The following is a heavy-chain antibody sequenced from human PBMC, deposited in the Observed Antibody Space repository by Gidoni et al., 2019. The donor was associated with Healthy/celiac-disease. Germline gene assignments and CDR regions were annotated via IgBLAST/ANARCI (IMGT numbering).Heavy chain of an antibody. Sequence: EVQLVESGGGLVQPGGSLRLSCAASGFTFSSYWMSWVRQAPGKGLEWVANIKQDGSEKYYVDSVKGRFTISRDNAKNSLYLQMNSLRAEDTAVYYCAREEWWMIVVVDNPGGAFDIWGQGTMVTVSS. V-gene: IGHV3-7*01. CDR1: GFTFSSYW. CDR3: AREEWWMIVVVDNPGGAFDI. D-gene: IGHD3-22*01. J-gene: IGHJ3*02. CDR2: IKQDGSEK.